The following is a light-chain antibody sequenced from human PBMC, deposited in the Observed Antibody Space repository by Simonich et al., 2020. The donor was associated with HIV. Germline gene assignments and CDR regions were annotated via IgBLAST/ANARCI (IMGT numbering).Light chain of an antibody. CDR3: QQYNGYSLT. Sequence: VIWMTQSPSLLSASTGDRVTISCQLSQDISSYLAWYQEKPGKAPELLIYGASTLQSGVPSRFSGSGSGTNFTLTISSLQPDDFATYYCQQYNGYSLTFGGGTKVEIK. J-gene: IGKJ4*01. CDR2: GAS. CDR1: QDISSY. V-gene: IGKV1D-8*03.